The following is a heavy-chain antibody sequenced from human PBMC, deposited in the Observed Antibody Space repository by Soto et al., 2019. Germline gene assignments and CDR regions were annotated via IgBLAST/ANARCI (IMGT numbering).Heavy chain of an antibody. CDR3: ARDQGSHPGD. Sequence: QVQLQESGPGLVRPSGTVSLTCAVSGLSISSDNWWSWVRQPPGKGLEWIGEIHHSGSTNYNPSLTSRVTMSVVPSKDLFSLTRNSVTAADTAFYYCARDQGSHPGDWGQGTLVSVSS. V-gene: IGHV4-4*02. CDR2: IHHSGST. D-gene: IGHD6-13*01. J-gene: IGHJ4*02. CDR1: GLSISSDNW.